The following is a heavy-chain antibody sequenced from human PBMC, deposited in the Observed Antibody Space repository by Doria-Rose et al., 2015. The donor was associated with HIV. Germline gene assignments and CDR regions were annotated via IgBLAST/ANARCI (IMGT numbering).Heavy chain of an antibody. J-gene: IGHJ4*02. Sequence: QVTLKESGPVLVKPTETLTLTCTVSGVSLSSPGMGVSWIRQPPGKALEWLANIFSDDERSYKTSLKSRLTISSGTSKSQVVLTMTDMDPVDTATYYCARIKRSRWYHKYYFDCWGQGTLVIVSA. CDR2: IFSDDER. CDR1: GVSLSSPGMG. V-gene: IGHV2-26*01. D-gene: IGHD6-13*01. CDR3: ARIKRSRWYHKYYFDC.